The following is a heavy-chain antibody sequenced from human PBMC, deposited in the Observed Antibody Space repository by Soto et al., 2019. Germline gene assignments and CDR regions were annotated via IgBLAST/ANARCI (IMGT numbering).Heavy chain of an antibody. CDR3: ARVRNWYYDSSESGDAFDI. J-gene: IGHJ3*02. CDR2: IWYDGSNK. D-gene: IGHD3-22*01. Sequence: PGGSLRLSCAASGFTFSSYGMHWVRQAPGKGLEWVAVIWYDGSNKYYADSVKGRFTISRDNSKNTLYLQMNSLRAEDTAVYYCARVRNWYYDSSESGDAFDIWGQGTMVTVSS. V-gene: IGHV3-33*01. CDR1: GFTFSSYG.